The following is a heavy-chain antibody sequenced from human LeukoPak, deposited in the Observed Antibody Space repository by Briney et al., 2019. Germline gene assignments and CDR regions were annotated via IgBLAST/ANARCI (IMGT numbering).Heavy chain of an antibody. CDR1: GFTFNNYA. CDR2: VSGSGGST. CDR3: AKDQAYYYDSSGRVDY. J-gene: IGHJ4*02. V-gene: IGHV3-23*01. D-gene: IGHD3-22*01. Sequence: GGSLRLSCAASGFTFNNYAMNWVRQAPGKGLEWVSAVSGSGGSTYYADSVKGRFTISRDNSKNTLYLQMNSLRAEDTAVYYCAKDQAYYYDSSGRVDYWGQGTLVTVSS.